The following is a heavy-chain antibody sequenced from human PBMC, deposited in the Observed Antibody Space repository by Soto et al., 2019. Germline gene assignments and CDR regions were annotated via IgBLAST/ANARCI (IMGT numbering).Heavy chain of an antibody. J-gene: IGHJ4*02. CDR3: ASGRYDASGYFDE. CDR2: ITPFNGNT. V-gene: IGHV1-45*02. Sequence: SVQVSCKGSGNNFTYVYLHWVRQAPGQALEWMGWITPFNGNTKYAQKFQDRVTFTGDTSLTTAYMELSSLRSDDTAMFYCASGRYDASGYFDEWGVVALITVSS. D-gene: IGHD3-22*01. CDR1: GNNFTYVY.